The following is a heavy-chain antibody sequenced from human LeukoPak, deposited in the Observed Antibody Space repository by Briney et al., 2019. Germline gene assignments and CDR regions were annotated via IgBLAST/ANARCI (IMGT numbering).Heavy chain of an antibody. CDR1: GFTFGEYG. V-gene: IGHV3-49*04. Sequence: GGSLRLSCTASGFTFGEYGMSWVRQAPGKGLEGIGFIRSKGHGGTTEYAASVKGRFTISRDDSKRIAYLQLNSLKTEDTAVYYCTLTMIVVARSHFDYWGQGTLVTVSP. CDR3: TLTMIVVARSHFDY. J-gene: IGHJ4*02. D-gene: IGHD3-22*01. CDR2: IRSKGHGGTT.